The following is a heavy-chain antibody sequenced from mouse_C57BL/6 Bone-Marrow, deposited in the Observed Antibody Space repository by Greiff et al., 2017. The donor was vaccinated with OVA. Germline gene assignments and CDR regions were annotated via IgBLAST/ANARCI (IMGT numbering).Heavy chain of an antibody. CDR3: ARSTMITTWDFYAMDY. CDR2: IGPGSGST. J-gene: IGHJ4*01. Sequence: QVQLQQSGAELVKPGASVKISCKASGYTFTDYYINWVKQRPGQGLEWIGKIGPGSGSTYYNEKFKGKATLTADKSSSTAYMQLSSLTSEDSAVYFCARSTMITTWDFYAMDYWGQGTSVTVSS. CDR1: GYTFTDYY. V-gene: IGHV1-77*01. D-gene: IGHD2-4*01.